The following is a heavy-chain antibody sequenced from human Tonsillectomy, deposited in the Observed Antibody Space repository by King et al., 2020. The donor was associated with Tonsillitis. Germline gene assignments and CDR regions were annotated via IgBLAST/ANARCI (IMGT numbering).Heavy chain of an antibody. CDR2: ISYSGNT. J-gene: IGHJ4*02. CDR3: ARRDGYNAVGYYLDH. V-gene: IGHV4-59*01. Sequence: VQLQESGPGLVKPSETLSLTCTVSGGSMNSYYWSWIRQPPGKGLEWVGHISYSGNTKYNPSLKSRVTISLDTSRNQFSLTLSSVTAADTAVYFCARRDGYNAVGYYLDHWGQGTLVSASS. D-gene: IGHD5-24*01. CDR1: GGSMNSYY.